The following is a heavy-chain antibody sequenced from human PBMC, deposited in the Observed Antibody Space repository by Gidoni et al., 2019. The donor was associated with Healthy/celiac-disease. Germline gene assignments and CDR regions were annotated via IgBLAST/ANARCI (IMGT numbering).Heavy chain of an antibody. CDR3: ARALQYSGSYGYAFDI. Sequence: EVQLVQSGGCLVKPGRSLTLSCAASGFSVSSYSMNWVRQAPGKGLEWVSSISSGSSYIYYADTVKCRFTISRDNAKNSLYLKMNRVRAEDTAVYYCARALQYSGSYGYAFDIWGQGTMVTVSS. D-gene: IGHD1-26*01. CDR1: GFSVSSYS. CDR2: ISSGSSYI. V-gene: IGHV3-21*01. J-gene: IGHJ3*02.